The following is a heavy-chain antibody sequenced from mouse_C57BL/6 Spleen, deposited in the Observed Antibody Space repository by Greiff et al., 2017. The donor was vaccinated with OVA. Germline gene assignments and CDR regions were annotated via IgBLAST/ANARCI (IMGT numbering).Heavy chain of an antibody. CDR2: IRSKSNNYAT. CDR1: GFSFNTYA. Sequence: EVHLVESGGGLVQPKGSLKLSCAASGFSFNTYAMNWVRQAPGKGLEWVARIRSKSNNYATYYADSVKDRFTISRDDSESMLYLQMNNLKTEDTAMYYCVRHGVDGFDYWGQGTTLTVSS. J-gene: IGHJ2*01. D-gene: IGHD2-3*01. CDR3: VRHGVDGFDY. V-gene: IGHV10-1*01.